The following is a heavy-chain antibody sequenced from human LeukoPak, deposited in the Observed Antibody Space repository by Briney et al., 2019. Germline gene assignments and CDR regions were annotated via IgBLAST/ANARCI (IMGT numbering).Heavy chain of an antibody. CDR1: GFTFSSYA. V-gene: IGHV3-23*01. CDR3: AKDGQYYDFWGGYYIGY. D-gene: IGHD3-3*01. CDR2: ISGSGGST. Sequence: PGGSLRLSCAASGFTFSSYAMSWVRQAPGKGLEWVSAISGSGGSTYYADSVKGRFTISRDNSKNTLYLQMNSLRAEDTAVYYCAKDGQYYDFWGGYYIGYWGQGTLVTVSS. J-gene: IGHJ4*02.